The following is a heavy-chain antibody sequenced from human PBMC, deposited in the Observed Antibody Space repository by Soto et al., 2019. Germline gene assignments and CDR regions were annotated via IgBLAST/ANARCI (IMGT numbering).Heavy chain of an antibody. D-gene: IGHD3-10*01. V-gene: IGHV3-49*03. CDR3: SRDRSGITMIRGVADY. CDR2: IRSKAYSGTA. CDR1: GFTFGDYA. J-gene: IGHJ4*02. Sequence: GGSLRLSCTASGFTFGDYAMSWFRQAPGKGLEWVGFIRSKAYSGTAEYAASVKGRFTMSRDDSKNIAYLQVNSLKTEDTAVYYCSRDRSGITMIRGVADYWGQGTLVTVSS.